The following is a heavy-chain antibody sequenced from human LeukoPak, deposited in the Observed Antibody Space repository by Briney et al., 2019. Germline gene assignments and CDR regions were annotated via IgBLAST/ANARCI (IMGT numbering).Heavy chain of an antibody. V-gene: IGHV1-2*02. J-gene: IGHJ4*02. CDR1: GYTFTGYY. Sequence: ASVKVSCKASGYTFTGYYMHWVRQAPGQGLEWMGWINPNSGGTNYAQKFQGRVTMTRDTSISTAYMELSRLTSDDTAVYYCARDSIKLRYFDRLSTLDYWGQGTLVTVSS. CDR2: INPNSGGT. D-gene: IGHD3-9*01. CDR3: ARDSIKLRYFDRLSTLDY.